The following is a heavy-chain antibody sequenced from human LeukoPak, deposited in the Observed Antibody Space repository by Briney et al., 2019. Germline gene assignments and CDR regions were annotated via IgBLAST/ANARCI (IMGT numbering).Heavy chain of an antibody. CDR2: IYYSGST. D-gene: IGHD4-23*01. Sequence: KPSETLSLTCTVSGGSISSGDYYWSWIRQPPGKGLEWIGYIYYSGSTYYNPSLKSRVTISVDTSKNQFSLKLSSVTAADTAVYYCARDLDYGGSHFDYWGQGTLVTVSS. CDR1: GGSISSGDYY. CDR3: ARDLDYGGSHFDY. V-gene: IGHV4-30-4*01. J-gene: IGHJ4*02.